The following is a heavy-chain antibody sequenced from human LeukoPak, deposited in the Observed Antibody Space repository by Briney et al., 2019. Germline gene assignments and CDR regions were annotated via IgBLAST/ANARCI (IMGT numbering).Heavy chain of an antibody. CDR3: ATIKRGSIFGYFDL. V-gene: IGHV4-59*11. Sequence: KTSETLSLTCTVSGGSSSSHYWSWIRQPPGKGLEWIGYMFDTGRTKDNPSLKSRVTLSADTSKNQFSLRLSSVTAADTAVYYCATIKRGSIFGYFDLWGQGILVTVSS. J-gene: IGHJ4*01. D-gene: IGHD5-18*01. CDR2: MFDTGRT. CDR1: GGSSSSHY.